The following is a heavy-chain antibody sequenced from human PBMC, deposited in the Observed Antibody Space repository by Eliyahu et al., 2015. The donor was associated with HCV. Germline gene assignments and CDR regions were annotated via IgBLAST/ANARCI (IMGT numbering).Heavy chain of an antibody. Sequence: QVQLVQSGAEVKKPGXSVKVSCKASGYTFTGYXIHWVRQAPGQGLEWMGWINPNSGGTNYAQRFQGRVTMTRDTSITTAYMELSRLISDDTAVYYCATAAGIPVAREALWFDPWGQGTLVTVSS. J-gene: IGHJ5*02. D-gene: IGHD6-19*01. CDR2: INPNSGGT. CDR1: GYTFTGYX. CDR3: ATAAGIPVAREALWFDP. V-gene: IGHV1-2*02.